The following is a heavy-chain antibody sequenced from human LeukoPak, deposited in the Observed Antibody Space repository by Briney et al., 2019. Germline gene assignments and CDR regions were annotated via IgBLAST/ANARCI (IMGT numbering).Heavy chain of an antibody. V-gene: IGHV3-23*01. CDR2: ISGSGGST. CDR1: GFNFGNYG. Sequence: PGGTLRLSCAASGFNFGNYGMNWVRQAPGKGLEWVSAISGSGGSTYYADSVKGRFTISRDNSKNTLYLQMNSLRAEDTAVYYRARDGHSNYYYYYMDVWGKGTTVTVSS. CDR3: ARDGHSNYYYYYMDV. J-gene: IGHJ6*03. D-gene: IGHD4-11*01.